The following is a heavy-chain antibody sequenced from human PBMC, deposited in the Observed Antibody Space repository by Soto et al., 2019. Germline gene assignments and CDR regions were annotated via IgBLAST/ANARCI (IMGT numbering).Heavy chain of an antibody. Sequence: QITLKESGPTLVKPTQTLTLTCTFSGFSLSTSGVGVGWIRQPPGKALEWLALIYWDDDKRCSPSLKSRLTITKDTSKNQVVLTMTNMDPVDTATYYCAHQIYFYGSGSYAHYFDYWGQGTLVTVSS. CDR3: AHQIYFYGSGSYAHYFDY. V-gene: IGHV2-5*02. D-gene: IGHD3-10*01. CDR1: GFSLSTSGVG. J-gene: IGHJ4*02. CDR2: IYWDDDK.